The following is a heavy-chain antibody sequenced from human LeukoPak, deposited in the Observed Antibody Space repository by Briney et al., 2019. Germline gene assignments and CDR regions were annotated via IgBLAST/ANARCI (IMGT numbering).Heavy chain of an antibody. CDR2: IYSSGST. D-gene: IGHD3-22*01. Sequence: PSETLSLTCTVSGGSISSYYWSWIRQPPGKGLEWIGYIYSSGSTNYNPSLKSRVTISVDTSKNQFSLKLSSVTAADTAVYYCARTPTPDDYDSSGLDAFDIWGQGTMVTVSS. J-gene: IGHJ3*02. CDR3: ARTPTPDDYDSSGLDAFDI. V-gene: IGHV4-59*01. CDR1: GGSISSYY.